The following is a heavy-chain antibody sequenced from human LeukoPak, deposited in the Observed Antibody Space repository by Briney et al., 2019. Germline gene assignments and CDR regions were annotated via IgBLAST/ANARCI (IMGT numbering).Heavy chain of an antibody. D-gene: IGHD1-7*01. V-gene: IGHV3-15*04. CDR1: GFTFNYAW. CDR3: TTDEDWNYARKDV. J-gene: IGHJ6*02. Sequence: AGGSLRLSCAASGFTFNYAWMSWVRQVPGKGLEWVGQTVSEIDGGTTDYAAPVKGRFTISRDDSKSTLYLQMNSLKIEDTAVYYCTTDEDWNYARKDVWGQGATVIVSS. CDR2: TVSEIDGGTT.